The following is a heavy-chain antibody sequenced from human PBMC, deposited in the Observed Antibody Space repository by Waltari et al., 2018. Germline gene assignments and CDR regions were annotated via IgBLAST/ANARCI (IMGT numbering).Heavy chain of an antibody. V-gene: IGHV4-34*01. J-gene: IGHJ4*02. CDR3: ARQQWQQRYLDY. CDR2: INHRGST. Sequence: QVQLQQWGAGLLKPSETLSLTCAVYGGSFSGYYWSWIRQPPGKGLEWIGEINHRGSTNYTPSLKSRVTISVDTSKNQFSLKLSSVTAADTAVYYCARQQWQQRYLDYWGQGTLVTVSS. CDR1: GGSFSGYY. D-gene: IGHD2-8*01.